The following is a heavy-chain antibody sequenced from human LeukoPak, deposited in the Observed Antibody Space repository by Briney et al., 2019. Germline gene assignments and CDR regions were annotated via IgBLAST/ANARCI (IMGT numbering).Heavy chain of an antibody. V-gene: IGHV3-21*01. D-gene: IGHD5/OR15-5a*01. CDR1: ESTFSSFP. CDR2: ISSSGSHI. J-gene: IGHJ2*01. CDR3: AKIGVSGHWYFDL. Sequence: PGGSLRLSCTASESTFSSFPMSWVRQAPGRGLEWISSISSSGSHIYYADSLKGRVTVSRDNAKNSLYVQMNSLRAEDTAVYYCAKIGVSGHWYFDLWGRGTLVTVSS.